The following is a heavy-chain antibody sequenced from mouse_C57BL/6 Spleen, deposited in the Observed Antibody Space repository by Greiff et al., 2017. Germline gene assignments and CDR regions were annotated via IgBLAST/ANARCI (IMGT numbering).Heavy chain of an antibody. J-gene: IGHJ4*01. CDR1: YFAFMASA. V-gene: IGHV1-49*01. CDR3: AKSSNGDVDAMDY. D-gene: IGHD4-1*01. CDR2: FTMYSDAT. Sequence: LQQSGAELVRPGSSVKLSCKDSYFAFMASAMHWVQQSPGPGLEWIGSFTMYSDATEYSENFKGKATLTASTSSSTAYMELSSLTSEDSAVYYCAKSSNGDVDAMDYWGQGTSVTVSS.